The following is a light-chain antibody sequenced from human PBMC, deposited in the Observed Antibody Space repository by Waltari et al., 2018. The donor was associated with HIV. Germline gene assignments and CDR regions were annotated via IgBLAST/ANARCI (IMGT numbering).Light chain of an antibody. CDR3: QQHNSYPRT. CDR1: QGIGED. J-gene: IGKJ1*01. Sequence: DILMTQSPSSLSATIGDRVTITCRASQGIGEDLGWYQEKPGKAPKRLLYAASTLQSVVPSRFSGSGSGTEFTLTISSLQPEDFATYYCQQHNSYPRTFGQGTKVEIK. CDR2: AAS. V-gene: IGKV1-17*01.